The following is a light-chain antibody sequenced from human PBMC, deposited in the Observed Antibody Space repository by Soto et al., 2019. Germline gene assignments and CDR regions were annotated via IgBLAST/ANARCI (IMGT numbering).Light chain of an antibody. CDR2: GAS. J-gene: IGKJ2*01. CDR3: QQYGSSPVYT. CDR1: QSVSSSY. Sequence: EIVLTQSPGTLSLSPGERAILSCRASQSVSSSYLAWYQQKPGQAPRLLIYGASSRATGIPDRFSGSGSGTDFTLTISRLEPEDFAVYYCQQYGSSPVYTFGQGTKREIK. V-gene: IGKV3-20*01.